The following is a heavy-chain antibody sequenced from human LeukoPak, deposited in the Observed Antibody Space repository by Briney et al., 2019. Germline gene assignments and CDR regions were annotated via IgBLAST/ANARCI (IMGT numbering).Heavy chain of an antibody. CDR2: IHYDGAT. Sequence: SETLPLTCSVSGGSISGRRYYWGWIRQPPGRGLEWIGSIHYDGATYHNPSLKSRVTMSVDTSKNQVSLKLRSGTAADTAVFYCARHTYARPFDFWGQGTLVTVSS. CDR3: ARHTYARPFDF. V-gene: IGHV4-39*01. D-gene: IGHD6-6*01. J-gene: IGHJ4*02. CDR1: GGSISGRRYY.